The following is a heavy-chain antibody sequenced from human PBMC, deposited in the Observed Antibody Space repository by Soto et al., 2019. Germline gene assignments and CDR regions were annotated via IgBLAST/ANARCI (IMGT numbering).Heavy chain of an antibody. CDR2: FSHEGNSK. Sequence: QVQLVESGGGVVQPGRSLTLSCAASGFSVTFYTMHWVRQAPGKGLEWVAVFSHEGNSKHYADSVKGRFTISRDISKNTLDLQMNRLRVEDTAVYYCARDWGPNYDNRDRWDCWCQGTLVTVSS. V-gene: IGHV3-30-3*01. CDR1: GFSVTFYT. D-gene: IGHD3-22*01. J-gene: IGHJ4*02. CDR3: ARDWGPNYDNRDRWDC.